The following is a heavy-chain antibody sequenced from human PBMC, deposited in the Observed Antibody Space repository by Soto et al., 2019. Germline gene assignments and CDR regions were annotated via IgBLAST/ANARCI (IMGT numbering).Heavy chain of an antibody. Sequence: GGSLRLSCAASGFTFSSYWMNWVRQAPGKGLEWVANIKQDGSEKNYVDSVKSRVTISVDTSKNQFSLKLSSVTAADTAVYYCARVPPSIFPYYYMDVWGKGTTVTVSS. J-gene: IGHJ6*03. CDR3: ARVPPSIFPYYYMDV. CDR2: IKQDGSEK. CDR1: GFTFSSYW. D-gene: IGHD3-3*01. V-gene: IGHV3-7*03.